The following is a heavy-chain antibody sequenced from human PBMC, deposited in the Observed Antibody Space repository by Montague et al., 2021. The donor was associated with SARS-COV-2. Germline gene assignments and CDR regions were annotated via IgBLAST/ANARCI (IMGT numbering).Heavy chain of an antibody. D-gene: IGHD3-10*01. J-gene: IGHJ5*02. CDR1: GGSMSDHY. V-gene: IGHV4-59*11. CDR2: IYYSGGI. CDR3: ARAVSVRRAVNWFDP. Sequence: SETLSPTCTVSGGSMSDHYWAWIRQPPGKGLEWLAYIYYSGGINSNASLKSRVSMSVDTSKNQFSLKLTSVTAADTAVYYCARAVSVRRAVNWFDPWGRGTLVTVSS.